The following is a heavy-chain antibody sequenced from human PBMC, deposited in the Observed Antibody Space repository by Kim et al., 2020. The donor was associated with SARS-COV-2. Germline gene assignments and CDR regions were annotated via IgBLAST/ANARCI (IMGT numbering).Heavy chain of an antibody. Sequence: GGSLRLSCAASGFTFSSYAMSWVRQAPGKGLEWVSVIYSGGSSTYYADSVNGRFTISRDNSKNTLYLQMNSLRAEATAVYYCATSFGGSGSYFNYWGQGTLVTVSS. CDR2: IYSGGSST. CDR1: GFTFSSYA. CDR3: ATSFGGSGSYFNY. D-gene: IGHD3-10*01. J-gene: IGHJ4*02. V-gene: IGHV3-23*03.